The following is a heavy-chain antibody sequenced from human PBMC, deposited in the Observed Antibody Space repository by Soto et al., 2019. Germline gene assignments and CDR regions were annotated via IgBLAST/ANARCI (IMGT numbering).Heavy chain of an antibody. D-gene: IGHD6-13*01. V-gene: IGHV1-18*01. J-gene: IGHJ5*02. Sequence: GASVKVSCKASGYTFTSYGISWVRQAPGQGLEWMGWISAYNGNTNYARKLQGRVTMTTDTSTSTAYMELRSLRSDDTAVYYCARAGGAAAALSWFDPWGQGTLVTVSS. CDR2: ISAYNGNT. CDR1: GYTFTSYG. CDR3: ARAGGAAAALSWFDP.